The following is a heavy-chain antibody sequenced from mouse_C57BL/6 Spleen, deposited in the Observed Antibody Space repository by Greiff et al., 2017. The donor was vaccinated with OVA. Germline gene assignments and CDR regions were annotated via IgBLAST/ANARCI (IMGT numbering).Heavy chain of an antibody. V-gene: IGHV1-50*01. Sequence: QVQLKQSGPELVKPGASVKLSCKASGYTFTSYWMQWVKQRPGQGLEWIGEIDPSDSYTNYNQKFKGKATLTVDTSSSTAYMQLSSLTSEDSAVYYCARGLRLRYAMDYWGQGTSVTVSS. CDR3: ARGLRLRYAMDY. D-gene: IGHD3-2*02. CDR1: GYTFTSYW. J-gene: IGHJ4*01. CDR2: IDPSDSYT.